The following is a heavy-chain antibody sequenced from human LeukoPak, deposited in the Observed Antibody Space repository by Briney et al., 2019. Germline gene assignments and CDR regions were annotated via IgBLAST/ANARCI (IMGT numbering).Heavy chain of an antibody. V-gene: IGHV1-2*06. CDR1: GGTFSNYA. Sequence: ASVKVSCKASGGTFSNYAISWVRQAPGQGLEWMGRINPNSGGTNYAQKFQGRVTMTRDTSISTAYMELSRLRSDDTAVYYCARESVARPSYYGMDVWGQGTTVTVSS. J-gene: IGHJ6*02. D-gene: IGHD6-6*01. CDR2: INPNSGGT. CDR3: ARESVARPSYYGMDV.